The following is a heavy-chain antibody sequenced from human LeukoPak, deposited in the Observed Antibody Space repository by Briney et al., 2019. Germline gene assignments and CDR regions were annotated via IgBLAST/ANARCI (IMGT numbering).Heavy chain of an antibody. J-gene: IGHJ4*02. CDR2: VNQDGNEK. CDR1: GFTFSTYW. CDR3: ARDAESGGSYFDY. V-gene: IGHV3-7*01. Sequence: PGGSLRLSCAASGFTFSTYWMAWVRQAPGKGLEWVASVNQDGNEKYYVDSVKGRFTISRDNAKNSLNLQMNSLRVGDTAVYYCARDAESGGSYFDYWGQGTLVTVSS. D-gene: IGHD2-15*01.